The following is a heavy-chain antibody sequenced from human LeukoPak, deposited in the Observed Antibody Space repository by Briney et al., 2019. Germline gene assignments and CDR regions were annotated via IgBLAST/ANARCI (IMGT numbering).Heavy chain of an antibody. CDR3: ARNNDYYDSSGYGRIVDY. CDR1: GYTFTGYY. V-gene: IGHV1-2*02. J-gene: IGHJ4*02. D-gene: IGHD3-22*01. Sequence: ASVKVSCKASGYTFTGYYMHWVRQAPGQGLEWMGWINPNSGGTNYAQKFQGRVTMTTDTSTSTAYMELRSLRSDDTAVYYCARNNDYYDSSGYGRIVDYWGQGTLVTVSS. CDR2: INPNSGGT.